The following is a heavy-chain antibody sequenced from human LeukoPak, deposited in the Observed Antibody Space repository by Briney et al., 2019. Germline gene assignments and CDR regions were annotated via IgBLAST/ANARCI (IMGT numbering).Heavy chain of an antibody. CDR1: GFTFSNAW. D-gene: IGHD5-12*01. CDR3: TTIGYSGYDLKY. J-gene: IGHJ4*02. V-gene: IGHV3-15*01. Sequence: GGSLRLSCAASGFTFSNAWMSWVRQAPGKGLEWVGRIKSKTAGETTDYAAPVKGRFPISRDDSKNTLYLQMNSLKTEDTAVYYCTTIGYSGYDLKYWGQGTLVTVSS. CDR2: IKSKTAGETT.